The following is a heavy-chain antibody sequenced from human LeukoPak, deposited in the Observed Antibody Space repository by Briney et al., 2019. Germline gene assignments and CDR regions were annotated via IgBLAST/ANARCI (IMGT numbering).Heavy chain of an antibody. CDR2: MNPNSGNT. J-gene: IGHJ3*02. D-gene: IGHD6-6*01. CDR3: ARGRIAARGNDAFDI. CDR1: GYTFTSYG. V-gene: IGHV1-8*03. Sequence: ASVKVSCKASGYTFTSYGISWVRQATGQGLEWMGWMNPNSGNTGYAQKFQGRVTITRNTSISTAYMELSSLRSEDTAVYYCARGRIAARGNDAFDIWGQGTMVTVSS.